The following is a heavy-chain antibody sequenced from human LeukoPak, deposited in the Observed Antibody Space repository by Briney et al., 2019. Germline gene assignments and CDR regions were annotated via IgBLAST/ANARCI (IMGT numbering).Heavy chain of an antibody. CDR1: GFTFSSYS. CDR2: ISSSSSYI. CDR3: ARDKAGYSSGWPKFYYYYGMDV. J-gene: IGHJ6*02. D-gene: IGHD6-19*01. V-gene: IGHV3-21*01. Sequence: PGGSLRLSCAASGFTFSSYSMNWVRQAPGKGLEWVSSISSSSSYIYYADSVKGRFTISRDNAKNSLYLQMNSLRAEDTAVYYCARDKAGYSSGWPKFYYYYGMDVWGQGTTVTVPS.